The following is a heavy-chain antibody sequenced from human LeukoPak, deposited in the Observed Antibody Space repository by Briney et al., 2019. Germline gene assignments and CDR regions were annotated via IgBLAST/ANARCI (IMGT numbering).Heavy chain of an antibody. CDR3: ARDPFWSGSSDAFDI. CDR1: GGSISSYY. J-gene: IGHJ3*02. D-gene: IGHD3-3*01. CDR2: IYYSGST. Sequence: SETLSLTCTVSGGSISSYYWSWIRQPPGKGLEWIGYIYYSGSTNYNPSLKSRVTISVDTSKNQFSLKLSSVTPADTAVYYCARDPFWSGSSDAFDIWGQGTMVTVSS. V-gene: IGHV4-59*01.